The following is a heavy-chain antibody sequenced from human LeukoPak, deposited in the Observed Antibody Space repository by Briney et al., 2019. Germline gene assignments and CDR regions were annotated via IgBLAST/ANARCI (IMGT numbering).Heavy chain of an antibody. D-gene: IGHD6-6*01. CDR3: ARRARYLAAPRRYYYYYYMDV. J-gene: IGHJ6*03. CDR1: GGSISSSSYY. CDR2: IYYSGST. V-gene: IGHV4-39*07. Sequence: ASETLSLTCTVSGGSISSSSYYWGWIRQPPGKGLEWIGSIYYSGSTYYNPSLKSRVTISVDTSKNQFSLKLSSVTAADTAVYYCARRARYLAAPRRYYYYYYMDVWGKGTTVTVS.